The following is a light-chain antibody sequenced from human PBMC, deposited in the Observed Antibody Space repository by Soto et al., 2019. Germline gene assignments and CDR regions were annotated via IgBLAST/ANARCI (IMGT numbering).Light chain of an antibody. CDR1: NIGSKS. CDR2: XXX. Sequence: SYELTQPPSVSVAPGKTARITCGGNNIGSKSVHWYQQKPGQAPVLVXXXXXXXXXXXXXXXSGSNSGNTATLTISRVEAXXXXXXXCQVWDSSSALFGGGTKLTVL. J-gene: IGLJ2*01. CDR3: QVWDSSSAL. V-gene: IGLV3-21*04.